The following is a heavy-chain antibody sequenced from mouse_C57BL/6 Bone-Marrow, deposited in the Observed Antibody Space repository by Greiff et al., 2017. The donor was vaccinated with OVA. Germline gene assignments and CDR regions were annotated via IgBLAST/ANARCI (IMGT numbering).Heavy chain of an antibody. V-gene: IGHV1-81*01. CDR3: ARRLRYYAMDY. CDR1: GYTFTSYG. D-gene: IGHD3-2*02. J-gene: IGHJ4*01. CDR2: IYPRSGNT. Sequence: VQLQQSGAELARPGASVKPSCKASGYTFTSYGISWVKQRTGQGLEWIGEIYPRSGNTYYNEKFKGKATLTADKSSSTAYMELRSLTSEDSAVYFCARRLRYYAMDYWGQGTSVTVSS.